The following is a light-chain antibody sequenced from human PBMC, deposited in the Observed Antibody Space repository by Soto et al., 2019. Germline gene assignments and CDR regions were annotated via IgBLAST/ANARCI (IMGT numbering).Light chain of an antibody. J-gene: IGLJ2*01. V-gene: IGLV3-21*01. CDR1: NVGSRS. CDR2: YDS. Sequence: SYELTQPPSVSVAPGETARISCGGNNVGSRSVHWYQQKPGQAPFLVIYYDSDRPSGIPERFSGSNSGNTATLIISRVEAGDEADYYCQVWEATGDQAVFGGGTQLTVL. CDR3: QVWEATGDQAV.